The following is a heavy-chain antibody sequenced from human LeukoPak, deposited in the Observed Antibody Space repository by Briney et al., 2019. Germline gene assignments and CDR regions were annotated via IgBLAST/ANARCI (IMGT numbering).Heavy chain of an antibody. V-gene: IGHV1-46*01. Sequence: ASVKVSCKASGYTFTSYYMHWVRQAPGQGLEWMGIINPSGGSTSYAQKFQGRVTMTRDTSTSTDYMELSSLRSEDTAVYYCARDITPATYYYGSGSDGGSDYWGQGTLVTVSS. CDR1: GYTFTSYY. CDR2: INPSGGST. D-gene: IGHD3-10*01. CDR3: ARDITPATYYYGSGSDGGSDY. J-gene: IGHJ4*02.